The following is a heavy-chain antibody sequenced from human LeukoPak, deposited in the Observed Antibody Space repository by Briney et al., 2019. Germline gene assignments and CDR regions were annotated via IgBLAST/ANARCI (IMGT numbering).Heavy chain of an antibody. V-gene: IGHV1-2*02. Sequence: ASVKVSCKASGYTFTSLGISWVRQAPGQGLEWMGWINPKSGGTNYAQKFQGRVTVTRDTSINTAYMELSRLTSDDTAVYYCARGGGSSGYPDSWGQGALVTVSS. J-gene: IGHJ4*02. CDR3: ARGGGSSGYPDS. CDR1: GYTFTSLG. CDR2: INPKSGGT. D-gene: IGHD3-22*01.